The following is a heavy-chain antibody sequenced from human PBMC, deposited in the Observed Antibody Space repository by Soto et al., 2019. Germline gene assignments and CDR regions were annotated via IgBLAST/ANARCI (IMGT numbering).Heavy chain of an antibody. Sequence: QVQLVQSGAEVKEPGASVQVSCKASGYTFTSHYIHWVRQAPGQGLEWMGIINPGGGSTSYAQEFQGRVTMTRDTSTSTVYMELTSLRSEDTAVYYCASWRGYISSYTTGCWSGPVDYWGQGTLVTVSS. V-gene: IGHV1-46*03. CDR3: ASWRGYISSYTTGCWSGPVDY. J-gene: IGHJ4*02. CDR2: INPGGGST. D-gene: IGHD2-2*02. CDR1: GYTFTSHY.